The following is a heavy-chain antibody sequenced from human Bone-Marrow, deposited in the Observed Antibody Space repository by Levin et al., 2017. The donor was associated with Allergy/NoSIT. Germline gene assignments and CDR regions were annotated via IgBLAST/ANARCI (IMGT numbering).Heavy chain of an antibody. CDR2: IYYSGST. Sequence: GSLRLSCTVSGGSVSSGSYYWSWIRQPPGKGLEWIGYIYYSGSTNYNPSLKSRVTISVDTSKNQFSLKLSSVTAADTAVYYCARDLRQQLNAFDIWGQGTMVTVSS. CDR3: ARDLRQQLNAFDI. CDR1: GGSVSSGSYY. V-gene: IGHV4-61*01. J-gene: IGHJ3*02. D-gene: IGHD6-13*01.